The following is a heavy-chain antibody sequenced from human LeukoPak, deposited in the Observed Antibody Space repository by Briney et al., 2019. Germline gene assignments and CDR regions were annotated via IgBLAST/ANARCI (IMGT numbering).Heavy chain of an antibody. J-gene: IGHJ4*02. CDR2: ISDSGGS. CDR1: GGSVSSGISY. V-gene: IGHV4-61*01. D-gene: IGHD6-13*01. Sequence: SETLSLTCSVSGGSVSSGISYWSWIRQTPGEGLEWIAYISDSGGSDYNPSLRGRVTISLDTSKNQFSLRLTSVTAADTAVYYCARVPAAGRGPDYWGQGTLVTVSS. CDR3: ARVPAAGRGPDY.